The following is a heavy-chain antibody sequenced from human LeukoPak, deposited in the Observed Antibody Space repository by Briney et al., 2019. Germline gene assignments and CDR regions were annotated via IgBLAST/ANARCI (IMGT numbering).Heavy chain of an antibody. CDR2: ISSSSSYT. V-gene: IGHV3-21*01. Sequence: GGALRLPCAASGFTFRSYSMTWVPQAPGKGLEWVSSISSSSSYTYYADSVKGRFTISRDNAKNSLYLQMNSLRAEDTAVYYCARDTSLSGYWGQGTLVTVSS. CDR1: GFTFRSYS. J-gene: IGHJ4*02. D-gene: IGHD3-16*01. CDR3: ARDTSLSGY.